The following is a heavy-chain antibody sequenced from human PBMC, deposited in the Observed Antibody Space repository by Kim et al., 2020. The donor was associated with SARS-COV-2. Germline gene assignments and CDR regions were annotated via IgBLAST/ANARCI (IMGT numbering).Heavy chain of an antibody. CDR1: GFTFSSYW. CDR2: IKQDGSEK. D-gene: IGHD3-9*01. V-gene: IGHV3-7*01. J-gene: IGHJ3*02. CDR3: ARDDRYYDILTGYYPDAFDI. Sequence: GGSLRLSCAASGFTFSSYWMSWVRQAPGKGLEWVANIKQDGSEKYYVDSVKGRFTISRDNAKNSLYLQMNSLRAEDTAVYYCARDDRYYDILTGYYPDAFDIWGQGTMVTVSS.